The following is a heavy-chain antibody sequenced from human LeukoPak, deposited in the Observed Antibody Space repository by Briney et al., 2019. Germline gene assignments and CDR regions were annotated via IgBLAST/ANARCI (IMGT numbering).Heavy chain of an antibody. J-gene: IGHJ4*02. V-gene: IGHV3-30*02. D-gene: IGHD2-2*01. Sequence: GGSLRLSCEASGFRFNDYGMHWVRQAPGKGLEWVAFIRYDGSNKYYADSVKGRFTISRDNSKNTLYLQMNSLRAEDTAVYYCAKSQVVPAANFDYWGQGTLVTVSS. CDR1: GFRFNDYG. CDR3: AKSQVVPAANFDY. CDR2: IRYDGSNK.